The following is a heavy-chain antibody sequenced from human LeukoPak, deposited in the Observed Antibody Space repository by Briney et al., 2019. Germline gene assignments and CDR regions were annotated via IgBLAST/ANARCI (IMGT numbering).Heavy chain of an antibody. D-gene: IGHD6-19*01. V-gene: IGHV1-2*02. Sequence: GASAKVSCKASGYTFTGYYMHWVRQAPGQGLEWMGWINPNSGGTNYAQKFQGRVTMTRDTSISTAYMELSRLRSDDTAVYYCARDPLQWLVQYYFDYWGQGTLVTVSS. CDR3: ARDPLQWLVQYYFDY. J-gene: IGHJ4*02. CDR1: GYTFTGYY. CDR2: INPNSGGT.